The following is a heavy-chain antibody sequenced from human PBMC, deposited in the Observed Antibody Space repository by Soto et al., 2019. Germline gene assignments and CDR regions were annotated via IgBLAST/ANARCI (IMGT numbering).Heavy chain of an antibody. CDR2: IWYDGSNK. D-gene: IGHD3-16*01. V-gene: IGHV3-33*01. CDR3: ARYESALDY. CDR1: GFTFRSYG. Sequence: GGSLRFSCAASGFTFRSYGMHWVRQAPGKGLEWVTVIWYDGSNKYYADSVKGRFTISRDNSKNTVYLQMNSLRAEDTAVYYCARYESALDYWGQGTLVTVSS. J-gene: IGHJ4*02.